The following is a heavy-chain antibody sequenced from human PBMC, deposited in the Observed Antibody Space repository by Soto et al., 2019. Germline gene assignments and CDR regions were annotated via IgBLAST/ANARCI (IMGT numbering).Heavy chain of an antibody. CDR1: GFTFSSYA. J-gene: IGHJ6*02. CDR2: ISYDGSNK. V-gene: IGHV3-30-3*01. D-gene: IGHD3-10*01. Sequence: PGGSLRLSCAASGFTFSSYAMHWVRQAPGKGLEWVAVISYDGSNKYYADSVKGRFTISRDNSKNTLYLQMNSLRAEDTAVYYCARDQRQYYGSGSYAYYYYGMDVWGQGTTVTVSS. CDR3: ARDQRQYYGSGSYAYYYYGMDV.